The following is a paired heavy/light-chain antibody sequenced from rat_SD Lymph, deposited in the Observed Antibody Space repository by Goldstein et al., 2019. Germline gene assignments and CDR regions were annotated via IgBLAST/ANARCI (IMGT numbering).Light chain of an antibody. CDR1: SSVSY. CDR3: LQRSSYPWT. Sequence: EIVLTQSPTTMAASPGEKVTITCRASSSVSYMHWFQQKSGTSPKPWIYDTSKLASGVPDRFSGSGSGTSYSLTISSMEAEDAATYYCLQRSSYPWTFGGGTKLELK. V-gene: IGKV4S12*01. J-gene: IGKJ1*01. CDR2: DTS.
Heavy chain of an antibody. CDR2: IWTGGST. D-gene: IGHD1-11*01. V-gene: IGHV2-43*01. Sequence: QVQLKESGPGLVQPSQTLSLTCTVSGFSLTSYHVGWVRQPPGKGLEWMGVIWTGGSTAYNSLLKSRLSISRDISKSQVFLKMNSLQTEDTATYYCARDLRPFDYWGQGVMVTVSS. J-gene: IGHJ2*01. CDR1: GFSLTSYH. CDR3: ARDLRPFDY.